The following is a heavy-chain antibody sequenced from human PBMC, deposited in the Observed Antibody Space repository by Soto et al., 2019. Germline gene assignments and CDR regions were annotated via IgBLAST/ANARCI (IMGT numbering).Heavy chain of an antibody. D-gene: IGHD1-26*01. J-gene: IGHJ4*02. CDR1: GYIFTNYG. CDR3: ARDRRELLRGGGFDY. Sequence: QIQLVQSGAEVKKPGASVKVSCKASGYIFTNYGISWVRQAPGQGLEWMGWISGYNADTNYAQKFQGRVTMTTDTSTNTAYMELRSLRSDDSAVFYCARDRRELLRGGGFDYWGQGTLVTVSS. CDR2: ISGYNADT. V-gene: IGHV1-18*01.